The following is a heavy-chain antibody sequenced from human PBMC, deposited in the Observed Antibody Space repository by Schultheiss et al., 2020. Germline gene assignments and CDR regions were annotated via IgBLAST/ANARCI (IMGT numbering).Heavy chain of an antibody. D-gene: IGHD4-17*01. CDR3: AKDPYGDYVLDY. V-gene: IGHV3-21*04. J-gene: IGHJ4*03. Sequence: GESLKISCAASGFTFSSYAMNWVRQAPGKGLEWVSAISSSSSYIYYADSVKGRFTISRDNAKNSLYLQMNSMRAEDTAVYYCAKDPYGDYVLDYWGQGTTVTGSS. CDR1: GFTFSSYA. CDR2: ISSSSSYI.